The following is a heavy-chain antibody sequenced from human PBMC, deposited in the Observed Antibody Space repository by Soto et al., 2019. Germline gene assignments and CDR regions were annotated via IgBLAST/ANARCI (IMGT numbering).Heavy chain of an antibody. CDR1: GYSFTTYD. CDR3: ARGGVGATYYYYYYGMDV. Sequence: ASVKVSCKASGYSFTTYDISWLRQAPGQGLEWMGWISAYNGNTNYAQKLQGRVTMTTDTSTSTAYMELRSLRSDDTAVYYCARGGVGATYYYYYYGMDVWGQGATVTVSS. J-gene: IGHJ6*02. V-gene: IGHV1-18*04. CDR2: ISAYNGNT. D-gene: IGHD1-26*01.